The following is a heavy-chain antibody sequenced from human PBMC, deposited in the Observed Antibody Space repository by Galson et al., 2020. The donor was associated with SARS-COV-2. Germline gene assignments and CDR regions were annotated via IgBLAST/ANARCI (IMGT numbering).Heavy chain of an antibody. CDR2: VYHSGGT. Sequence: SETLSLTCVVSGGSISSQNWWSWVRQPPGKGLEWIGEVYHSGGTKFNPSLKSRVTISVDKSKNQFSLNVNSVTAADTAVYYCARMGPGTFDRWGQGTMVIVSS. J-gene: IGHJ3*02. V-gene: IGHV4-4*02. CDR3: ARMGPGTFDR. D-gene: IGHD1-26*01. CDR1: GGSISSQNW.